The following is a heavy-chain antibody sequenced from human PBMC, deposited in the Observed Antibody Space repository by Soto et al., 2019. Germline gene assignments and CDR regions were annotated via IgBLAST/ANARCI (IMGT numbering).Heavy chain of an antibody. CDR3: ARAAKDYCSSTSCHYSYYYGMDV. Sequence: SETLSLTCTVSGGSISSGGYYWSWIRQHPGKGLEWIGYIYYSGSTYYNPSLKSRVTISVDTSKNQFSLKLSSVTAADTAVYYCARAAKDYCSSTSCHYSYYYGMDVWGQGTTVTVS. V-gene: IGHV4-31*03. J-gene: IGHJ6*02. CDR1: GGSISSGGYY. CDR2: IYYSGST. D-gene: IGHD2-2*01.